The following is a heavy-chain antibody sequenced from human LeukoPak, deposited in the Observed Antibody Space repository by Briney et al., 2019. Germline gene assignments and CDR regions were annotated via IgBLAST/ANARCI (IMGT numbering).Heavy chain of an antibody. CDR3: ASRRPGVAVAGTEDY. V-gene: IGHV4-39*01. D-gene: IGHD6-19*01. CDR1: GGSISSSSYY. CDR2: IYYSGST. Sequence: KPSETLSLTCTVSGGSISSSSYYWGWIRQPPGKGLEWIGSIYYSGSTYYNPSLKSRVTISVDTSKNQFSLKLSSVTAADTAVYYCASRRPGVAVAGTEDYWGQGTLVTVSS. J-gene: IGHJ4*02.